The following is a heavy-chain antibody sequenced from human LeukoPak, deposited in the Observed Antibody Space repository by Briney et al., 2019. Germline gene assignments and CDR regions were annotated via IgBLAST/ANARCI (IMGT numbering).Heavy chain of an antibody. J-gene: IGHJ3*02. D-gene: IGHD3-3*01. CDR1: GFTFSSYA. Sequence: GRSLRLSCAASGFTFSSYAMSWVSQAPGKGLEWVSTISGSGGSTYYADCVKGRLTVSRDNTKNTLLLQMNSLRAEDTAVYYCAKEKGITIFGVVWAAFDIWGQGTMVTVSS. CDR2: ISGSGGST. V-gene: IGHV3-23*01. CDR3: AKEKGITIFGVVWAAFDI.